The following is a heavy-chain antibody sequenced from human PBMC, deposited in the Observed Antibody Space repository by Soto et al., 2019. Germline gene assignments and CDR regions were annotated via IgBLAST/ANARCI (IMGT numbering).Heavy chain of an antibody. CDR2: VNPSGGHT. CDR1: GDTFTDYY. Sequence: QVQLVQSVAEVKKPGASVKVSCKASGDTFTDYYIHWVRQAPGQGLEWMGTVNPSGGHTTYAQHFLGRMTMTRDTSTSTLYLELTSLTSEDPAVYYCARGGHVVVVTAALDYWGQGTLVTVSS. V-gene: IGHV1-46*01. D-gene: IGHD2-21*02. CDR3: ARGGHVVVVTAALDY. J-gene: IGHJ4*02.